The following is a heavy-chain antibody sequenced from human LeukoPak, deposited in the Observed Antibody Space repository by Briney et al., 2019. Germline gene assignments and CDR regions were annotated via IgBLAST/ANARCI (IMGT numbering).Heavy chain of an antibody. CDR1: GYTFTSYD. Sequence: ASVKVSCKASGYTFTSYDINWVRQATGQGLEWMGWMNPNSGNTGYAQKFQGRVTITRNTSISTAYMELSSLRSEDTAVYYCARGSSYYDIFVYYYYMDVWGKGTTVTASS. D-gene: IGHD3-9*01. CDR3: ARGSSYYDIFVYYYYMDV. CDR2: MNPNSGNT. V-gene: IGHV1-8*03. J-gene: IGHJ6*03.